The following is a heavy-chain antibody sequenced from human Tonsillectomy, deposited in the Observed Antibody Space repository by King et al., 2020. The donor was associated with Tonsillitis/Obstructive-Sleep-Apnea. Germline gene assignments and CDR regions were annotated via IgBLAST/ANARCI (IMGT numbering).Heavy chain of an antibody. CDR2: IDWDDDK. D-gene: IGHD4-23*01. V-gene: IGHV2-70*15. CDR3: ARISYGGNAFLDY. J-gene: IGHJ4*02. Sequence: FTLKESGPALVKPTQTLTLTCTFSGFSLSTSDMCVSWIRQPPGKALEWLARIDWDDDKYYNTSLRTRLTISKDTSKNQVVLTMTNVDPVDTATYYCARISYGGNAFLDYWGQGIPVTVSS. CDR1: GFSLSTSDMC.